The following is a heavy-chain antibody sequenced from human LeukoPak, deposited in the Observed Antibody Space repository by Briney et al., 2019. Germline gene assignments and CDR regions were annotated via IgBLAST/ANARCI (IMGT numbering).Heavy chain of an antibody. D-gene: IGHD3-22*01. J-gene: IGHJ6*03. CDR3: AREARGVLFITKKDYYYMDV. CDR2: MYTSGST. CDR1: GGYISNYF. Sequence: SSETLSLTCTVPGGYISNYFWNWIRQPAGKGLEWIGHMYTSGSTNYNPSLKSRVTMSVDTSKNQFSLKLSSVTAADTAVYYCAREARGVLFITKKDYYYMDVWGKGTTVTISS. V-gene: IGHV4-4*07.